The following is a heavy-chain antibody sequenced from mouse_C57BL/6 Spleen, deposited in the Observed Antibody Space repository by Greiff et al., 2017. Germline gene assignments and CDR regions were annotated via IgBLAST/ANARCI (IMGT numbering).Heavy chain of an antibody. CDR3: ARSNYYGSSPFDY. V-gene: IGHV7-1*01. CDR1: GFTFSDFY. Sequence: EVKLVESGGGLVQSGRSLRLSCATSGFTFSDFYMEWVRQAPGKGLEWIAASRNKANDYTTEYSASVKGRFIVSRDTSLSILDLQMNALRAEDTAIYYCARSNYYGSSPFDYWGKGTTLTVSS. J-gene: IGHJ2*01. CDR2: SRNKANDYTT. D-gene: IGHD1-1*01.